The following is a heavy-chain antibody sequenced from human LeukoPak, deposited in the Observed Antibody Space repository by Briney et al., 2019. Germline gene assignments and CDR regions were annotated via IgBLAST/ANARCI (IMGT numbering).Heavy chain of an antibody. V-gene: IGHV1-18*01. J-gene: IGHJ4*02. D-gene: IGHD3-9*01. CDR3: ARGGMYYDILPGYAPFDY. Sequence: ASVKVSFRASGYTFTRYGISWVRQAPGQGLEWMGWISAYNGNTNYAQKLQGRVTMTTDTSTSTAYMELRSLRSDDRAVYYWARGGMYYDILPGYAPFDYWGQGTLVTVSS. CDR2: ISAYNGNT. CDR1: GYTFTRYG.